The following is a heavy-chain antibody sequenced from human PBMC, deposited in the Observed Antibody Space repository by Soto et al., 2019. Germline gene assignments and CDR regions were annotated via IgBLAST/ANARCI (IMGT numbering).Heavy chain of an antibody. CDR1: GGSISSSNYY. CDR3: ARDSAYYDYVWGSYRPHRLNWFDP. V-gene: IGHV4-39*07. CDR2: INHSGST. Sequence: SETLSLTCTVSGGSISSSNYYWGRIRQPPGKGLEWIGEINHSGSTNYNPSLKSRVTISVDTSKNQFSLKLSSVTAADTAVYYCARDSAYYDYVWGSYRPHRLNWFDPWGQGTLVTVSS. D-gene: IGHD3-16*02. J-gene: IGHJ5*02.